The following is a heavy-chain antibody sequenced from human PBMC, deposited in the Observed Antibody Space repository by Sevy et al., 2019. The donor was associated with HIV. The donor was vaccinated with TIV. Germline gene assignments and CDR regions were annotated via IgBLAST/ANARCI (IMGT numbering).Heavy chain of an antibody. J-gene: IGHJ4*01. CDR1: GGIFRSNA. V-gene: IGHV1-69*13. D-gene: IGHD3-10*01. CDR3: ARDKYYYVSGSFDY. Sequence: ASVKVSCKASGGIFRSNAISWVRQAPGQGLEWMGGIIAVFGTTNYAQKFQGRVTVTADESRSTAYMELSSLSSEDTAVYYCARDKYYYVSGSFDYWGQRTQVTVSS. CDR2: IIAVFGTT.